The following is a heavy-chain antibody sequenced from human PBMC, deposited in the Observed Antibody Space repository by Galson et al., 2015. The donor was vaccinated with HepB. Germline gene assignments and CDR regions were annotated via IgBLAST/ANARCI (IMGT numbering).Heavy chain of an antibody. CDR1: GYTFTSYY. V-gene: IGHV1-46*01. Sequence: SVKVSCKASGYTFTSYYMHWVRQAPGQGLEWMGIINPSGGSTSYAQKFQGRVTMTRDTSTSTVYMELSSLRSEDTAVYYCARDGYYDFWSGYTNWFDPWGQGTLVTVSS. J-gene: IGHJ5*02. D-gene: IGHD3-3*01. CDR3: ARDGYYDFWSGYTNWFDP. CDR2: INPSGGST.